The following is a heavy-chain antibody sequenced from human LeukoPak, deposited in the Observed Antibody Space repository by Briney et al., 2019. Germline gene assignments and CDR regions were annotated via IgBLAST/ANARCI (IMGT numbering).Heavy chain of an antibody. CDR2: IKQDGSEK. D-gene: IGHD5-18*01. J-gene: IGHJ6*02. CDR3: TTSSVDTDYGMDV. CDR1: GFTFSSYW. V-gene: IGHV3-7*01. Sequence: PGGSLRLSCAASGFTFSSYWMSWVRQAPGKGLEWVANIKQDGSEKYYVDSVKGRFTISRDNAKNSLYLQMNSLRAEDTAVYYCTTSSVDTDYGMDVWGQGTTVTVSS.